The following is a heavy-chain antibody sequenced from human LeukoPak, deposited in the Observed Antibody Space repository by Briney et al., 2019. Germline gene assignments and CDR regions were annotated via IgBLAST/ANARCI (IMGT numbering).Heavy chain of an antibody. J-gene: IGHJ4*02. CDR3: AGESEYYYDSSFPNENDDY. CDR1: GYTFTSYA. CDR2: INTNTGNP. V-gene: IGHV7-4-1*02. Sequence: GASVKVSCKASGYTFTSYAMNWVRQAPGQGLEWMGWINTNTGNPTYAQGFTGRFVFSLDTSVSTAYLQISSLKAEDTAVYYCAGESEYYYDSSFPNENDDYWGQGTLVTVSS. D-gene: IGHD3-22*01.